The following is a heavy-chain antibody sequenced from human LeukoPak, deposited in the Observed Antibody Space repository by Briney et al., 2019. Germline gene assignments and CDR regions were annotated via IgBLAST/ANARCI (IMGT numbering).Heavy chain of an antibody. V-gene: IGHV4-31*03. Sequence: PSETLSLTCTVSGYSITSGGYYWTWIRQRPGKGLEWIGYIYKTGSTYYNPSLKSRVTMSVDTSRNQFSLKLNSVTAADTAVYYCARDVLRWGQGTLVTVSS. CDR2: IYKTGST. CDR1: GYSITSGGYY. J-gene: IGHJ4*02. CDR3: ARDVLR.